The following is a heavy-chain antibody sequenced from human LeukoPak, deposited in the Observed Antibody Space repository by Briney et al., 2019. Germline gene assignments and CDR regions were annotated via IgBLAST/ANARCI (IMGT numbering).Heavy chain of an antibody. CDR2: ITSNSVYI. CDR1: GFTFSTYS. J-gene: IGHJ4*02. CDR3: ALTNYGGNSPFGDY. D-gene: IGHD4-23*01. Sequence: PGGSLRLSCAASGFTFSTYSMHWVRQAPGKGLEWVSSITSNSVYIYYADSVKGRFTISRDNAKNSLYLQMNSLRAEDTAVYYCALTNYGGNSPFGDYWGQGTLVTVSS. V-gene: IGHV3-21*01.